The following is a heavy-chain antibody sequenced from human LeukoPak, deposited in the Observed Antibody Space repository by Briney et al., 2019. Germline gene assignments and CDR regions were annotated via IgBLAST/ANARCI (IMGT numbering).Heavy chain of an antibody. V-gene: IGHV4-38-2*02. CDR3: ASFYCSGGSCYQYFSYYYMDV. D-gene: IGHD2-15*01. J-gene: IGHJ6*03. Sequence: SETLSLTCTVSGYPISSGYYWGWIRQPPGKGLEWIGSIYYSGSTYYNPSLQSRVTISVDTSKNQFSLKLNSVAAADTAVYYCASFYCSGGSCYQYFSYYYMDVWGKGTTVTISS. CDR1: GYPISSGYY. CDR2: IYYSGST.